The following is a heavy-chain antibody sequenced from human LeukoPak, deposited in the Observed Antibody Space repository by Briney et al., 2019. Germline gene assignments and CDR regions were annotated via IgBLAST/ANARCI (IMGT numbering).Heavy chain of an antibody. CDR2: IIPILGIA. CDR3: ARLGMATSHYFDY. V-gene: IGHV1-69*04. D-gene: IGHD5-24*01. Sequence: GASVKVSCKASGGTFSSYAISWVRQAPGQGLEWMGRIIPILGIANYAQKLQGRVTITADKSTSTAYMELSSLRSEDTAVYYCARLGMATSHYFDYWGQGTLVTVSS. CDR1: GGTFSSYA. J-gene: IGHJ4*02.